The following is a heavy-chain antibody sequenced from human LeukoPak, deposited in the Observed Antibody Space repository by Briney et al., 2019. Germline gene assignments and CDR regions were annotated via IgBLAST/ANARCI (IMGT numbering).Heavy chain of an antibody. CDR3: ARDHYYDSSGYFLGY. D-gene: IGHD3-22*01. CDR1: GFTFSSYD. V-gene: IGHV3-11*01. CDR2: ISSSGSTI. J-gene: IGHJ4*02. Sequence: GGSLRLSCAASGFTFSSYDMSWIRQAPGKGLEWVSYISSSGSTIYYADSVKGRFTISRDNAKNSLYLQMNSLRAEDTAVYYCARDHYYDSSGYFLGYWGQGTLVTVSS.